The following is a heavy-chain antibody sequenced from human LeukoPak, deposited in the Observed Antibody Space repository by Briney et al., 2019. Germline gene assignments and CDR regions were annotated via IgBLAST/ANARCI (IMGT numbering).Heavy chain of an antibody. Sequence: PGGSLRLSCAASGFTFSSYAMYWVRQAPGKGLEWVAVISYDGSNKYYADSVKGRFTISRDNSKNTLYLQMNSLRAEDTAVYYCARSPEYCSGGSCSWGQGTLVTVSS. V-gene: IGHV3-30*04. D-gene: IGHD2-15*01. CDR3: ARSPEYCSGGSCS. J-gene: IGHJ5*02. CDR1: GFTFSSYA. CDR2: ISYDGSNK.